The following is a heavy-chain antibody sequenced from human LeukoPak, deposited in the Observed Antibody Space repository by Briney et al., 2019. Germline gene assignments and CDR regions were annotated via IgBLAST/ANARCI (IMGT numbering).Heavy chain of an antibody. V-gene: IGHV1-2*02. CDR1: GYTFTGYY. D-gene: IGHD6-19*01. CDR2: INPNSGGT. Sequence: ASVKVSCKASGYTFTGYYMHWVRQAPGQGLEWMGWINPNSGGTNYAQKFQGRVTMTRDTSISTAYKELSRLRSDDTAVYYCARSPKGIAVAGLDYWGQGTLVTVSS. CDR3: ARSPKGIAVAGLDY. J-gene: IGHJ4*02.